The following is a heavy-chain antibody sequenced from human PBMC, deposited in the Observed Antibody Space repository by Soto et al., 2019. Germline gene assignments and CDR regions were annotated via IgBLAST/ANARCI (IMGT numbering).Heavy chain of an antibody. D-gene: IGHD3-3*01. V-gene: IGHV1-18*01. CDR2: ISAYNGNT. Sequence: ASVKVSCKASGYTFTSYGISWVRQAPGQGLEWMGWISAYNGNTNYAQKLQGRVTMTTDTSTSTAYMELRSLRSDDTAVYYCARARHYDFWSGYSPQVYYYGMDVRGQGTTVTVSS. CDR1: GYTFTSYG. CDR3: ARARHYDFWSGYSPQVYYYGMDV. J-gene: IGHJ6*02.